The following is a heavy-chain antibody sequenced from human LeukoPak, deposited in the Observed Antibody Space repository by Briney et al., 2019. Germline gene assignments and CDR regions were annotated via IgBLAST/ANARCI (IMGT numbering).Heavy chain of an antibody. CDR3: AKDRPNGMDV. CDR1: GFSFRSYA. J-gene: IGHJ6*02. Sequence: GGSLRLSCAASGFSFRSYAMNWVRQASGKGLEWVSGINGLGDGTYYADSVKGRFAIFRDNSKSTLYLQMNSLRAEDTAVFYCAKDRPNGMDVWGQGTTVTVSS. V-gene: IGHV3-23*01. D-gene: IGHD6-6*01. CDR2: INGLGDGT.